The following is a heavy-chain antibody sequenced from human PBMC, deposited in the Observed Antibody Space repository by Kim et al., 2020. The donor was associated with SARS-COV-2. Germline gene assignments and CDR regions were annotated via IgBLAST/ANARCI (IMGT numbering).Heavy chain of an antibody. Sequence: GGSLRLSCVASGFIIRTYWMTWVRQPPGKGLEWVSNIKKDGSEDYFEAFVKGGFSISRDNAKNLLYLPINILRAENTAYYCGMRVWGTYWGQGTLVIVFS. J-gene: IGHJ4*02. CDR1: GFIIRTYW. CDR2: IKKDGSED. CDR3: MRVWGTY. D-gene: IGHD7-27*01. V-gene: IGHV3-7*01.